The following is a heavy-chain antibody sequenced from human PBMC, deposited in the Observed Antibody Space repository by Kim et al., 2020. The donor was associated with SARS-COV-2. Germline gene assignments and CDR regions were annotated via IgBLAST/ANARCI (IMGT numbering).Heavy chain of an antibody. CDR1: GFTFSSYS. Sequence: GGSLRLSCAASGFTFSSYSMNWVRQAPGKGLEWVSYISSSSSTIYYADSVKGRFTISRDNAKNSLYLQMNSLRDEDTAVYYCARAGEYFDWYGWSRGDAFDIWGQGTMVTVSS. V-gene: IGHV3-48*02. J-gene: IGHJ3*02. CDR3: ARAGEYFDWYGWSRGDAFDI. CDR2: ISSSSSTI. D-gene: IGHD3-9*01.